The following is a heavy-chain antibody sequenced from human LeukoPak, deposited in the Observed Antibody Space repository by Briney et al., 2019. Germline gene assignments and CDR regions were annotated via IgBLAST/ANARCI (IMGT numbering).Heavy chain of an antibody. V-gene: IGHV1-8*03. Sequence: GASVKVSCKASGYTFTNYDINWVRQATGQGLEWMEWMNPNSGNTGYAQKFQGRVTITRDTSIGTAYMELSSLRSDDTAVYYCARRSDYYDSSAYYYWGQGTLVTVSS. CDR1: GYTFTNYD. J-gene: IGHJ4*02. CDR3: ARRSDYYDSSAYYY. CDR2: MNPNSGNT. D-gene: IGHD3-22*01.